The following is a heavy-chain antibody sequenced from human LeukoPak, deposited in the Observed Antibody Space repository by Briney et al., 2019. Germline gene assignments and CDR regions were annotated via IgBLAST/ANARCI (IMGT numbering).Heavy chain of an antibody. V-gene: IGHV4-4*07. CDR2: IYTSGST. D-gene: IGHD6-13*01. J-gene: IGHJ4*02. CDR1: GGSISSYY. CDR3: ARDRGSSSWQPLDY. Sequence: SETLSLTCTVSGGSISSYYWSWIRQPAGKGLEWIGRIYTSGSTNHNPSLKSRVTMSVDTSKNQFSLKLSSVTAADTAVYYCARDRGSSSWQPLDYWGQGTLVTVSS.